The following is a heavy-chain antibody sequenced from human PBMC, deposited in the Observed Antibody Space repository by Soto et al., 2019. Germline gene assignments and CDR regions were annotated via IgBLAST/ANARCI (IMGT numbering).Heavy chain of an antibody. V-gene: IGHV3-23*01. CDR2: INKDGGTT. CDR1: GFTFSDYF. CDR3: AKDLHWYGMEV. D-gene: IGHD1-20*01. J-gene: IGHJ6*02. Sequence: EVQLLESGGGLVQPGESLRLSCAASGFTFSDYFMNWVRQAPGKGLEWVSGINKDGGTTQNAAFVRGRFTISRDNSRNTLYLQMNSVRAQDTALYYCAKDLHWYGMEVWGQGTTVTVS.